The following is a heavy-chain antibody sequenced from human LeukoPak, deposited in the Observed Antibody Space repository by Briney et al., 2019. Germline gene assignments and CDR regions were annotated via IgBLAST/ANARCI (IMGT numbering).Heavy chain of an antibody. CDR1: GYTLTSYY. CDR3: ARDRVTMIKDLDY. V-gene: IGHV1-46*01. J-gene: IGHJ4*02. D-gene: IGHD3-22*01. CDR2: INPSGGST. Sequence: ASVKFSCKAPGYTLTSYYMHWVRQAPGQGLEWMGIINPSGGSTSYAQKFQGRVTMTRDTSTSTVYMELSSLRSEDTAVYYCARDRVTMIKDLDYWGQGTLVTVSS.